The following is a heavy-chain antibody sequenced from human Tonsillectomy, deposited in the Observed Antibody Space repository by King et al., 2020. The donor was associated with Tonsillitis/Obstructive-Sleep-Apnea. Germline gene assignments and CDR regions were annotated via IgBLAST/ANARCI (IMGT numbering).Heavy chain of an antibody. CDR2: IVPMVGTA. Sequence: QLVQSGAEVKKPGSSVKVSCKASGGTFSSYGISWVRQAPGQGLEWMGRIVPMVGTAQYTQRFAQKFQDRVTFTADKSTSTAYMELSSLSTEDTAVFYCARKRSGRGSWAYNWFDPWGQGTLVTVSS. J-gene: IGHJ5*02. V-gene: IGHV1-69*06. CDR1: GGTFSSYG. D-gene: IGHD3-10*01. CDR3: ARKRSGRGSWAYNWFDP.